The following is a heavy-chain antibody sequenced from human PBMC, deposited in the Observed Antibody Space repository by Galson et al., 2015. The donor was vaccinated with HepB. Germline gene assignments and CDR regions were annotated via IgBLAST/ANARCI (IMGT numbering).Heavy chain of an antibody. Sequence: SLRLSCAASGFTFSSYSMNWVRQAPGKGLEWVSYISSSSSTIYYADSVKGRFTISRDNAKNSLYLQMNSLRAEDTAVYYCARGRGNYDILTGYDYWGQGTLVTVSS. CDR1: GFTFSSYS. CDR2: ISSSSSTI. V-gene: IGHV3-48*01. J-gene: IGHJ4*02. D-gene: IGHD3-9*01. CDR3: ARGRGNYDILTGYDY.